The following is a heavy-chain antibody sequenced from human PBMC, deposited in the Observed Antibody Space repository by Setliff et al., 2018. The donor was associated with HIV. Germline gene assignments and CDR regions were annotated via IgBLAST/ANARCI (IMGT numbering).Heavy chain of an antibody. D-gene: IGHD3-9*01. CDR2: IYQSVNT. Sequence: PSETLSLTCTVSGHSIKSPYYWGWIRQPPGKGLEWIGNIYQSVNTFYNPSLKSRVTISGDTSKNQFFLKLTSVTAADTAFYYCAREGNYLAGYYSYYFDYWGQGTLVTVSS. J-gene: IGHJ4*02. V-gene: IGHV4-38-2*02. CDR1: GHSIKSPYY. CDR3: AREGNYLAGYYSYYFDY.